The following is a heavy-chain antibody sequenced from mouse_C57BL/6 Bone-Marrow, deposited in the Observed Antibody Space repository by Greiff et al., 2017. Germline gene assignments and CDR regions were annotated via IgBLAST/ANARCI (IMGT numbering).Heavy chain of an antibody. V-gene: IGHV1-15*01. D-gene: IGHD1-3*01. J-gene: IGHJ2*02. CDR3: TRGEVYDNYDFDY. Sequence: VKLQESGAELVRPGASVTLSCKASGYTFTDYAMHWVKQTPVHGLEWIGAIDPETGGTDYTQTFKGKAILTADKSSSTAYRELRSLTSEDSAFYYCTRGEVYDNYDFDYWGQGTSLTVSS. CDR2: IDPETGGT. CDR1: GYTFTDYA.